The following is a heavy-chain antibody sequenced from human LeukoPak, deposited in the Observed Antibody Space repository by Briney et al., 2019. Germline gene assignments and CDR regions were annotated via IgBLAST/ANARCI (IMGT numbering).Heavy chain of an antibody. CDR3: AREGRGDTAMATDY. V-gene: IGHV1-2*02. J-gene: IGHJ4*02. CDR2: INPNSGGT. D-gene: IGHD5-18*01. CDR1: GYTFSDYY. Sequence: GASVKVSCKASGYTFSDYYIHWVRQAPGQGLEWMGWINPNSGGTNYAQKFQGRVTMTRDTSISTAYMELSRLRSDDTAVYYCAREGRGDTAMATDYWGQGTLVTVSS.